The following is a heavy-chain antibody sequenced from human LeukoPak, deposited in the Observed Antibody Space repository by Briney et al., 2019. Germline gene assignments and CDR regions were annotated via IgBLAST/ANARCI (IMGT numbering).Heavy chain of an antibody. J-gene: IGHJ4*02. V-gene: IGHV3-23*01. CDR2: ISPGGGPT. CDR3: AKDGAWLRFDD. CDR1: GFTFSSYG. Sequence: GGSLRLSCAASGFTFSSYGMSWVRQAPGKGLEWVSGISPGGGPTYYADSVKGRFTISRDDSKNTLYLQMKNLRAEDTAVYYCAKDGAWLRFDDWGQGILVTVSS. D-gene: IGHD5-12*01.